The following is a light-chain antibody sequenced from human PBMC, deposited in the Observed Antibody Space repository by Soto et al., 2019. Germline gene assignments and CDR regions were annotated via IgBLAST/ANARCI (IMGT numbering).Light chain of an antibody. CDR1: SSDVGGYNY. CDR2: DVS. V-gene: IGLV2-14*01. Sequence: QSVLTQPASVSGSPGQSITISCTGTSSDVGGYNYVSWYQQHPGKAPKVMIYDVSNRPSGVSNRFSGSKSGNTASLTISGLQAEDDADYYCSSYTSSSTRVFGGGTQLTVL. CDR3: SSYTSSSTRV. J-gene: IGLJ2*01.